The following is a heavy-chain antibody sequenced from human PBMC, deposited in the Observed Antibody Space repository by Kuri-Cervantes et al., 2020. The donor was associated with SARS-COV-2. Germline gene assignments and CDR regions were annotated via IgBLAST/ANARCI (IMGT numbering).Heavy chain of an antibody. CDR1: GGTFSSFL. Sequence: SVKVSCKAIGGTFSSFLFSWVRQAPGQGLEWVGGIIPIFGAANFAQKFQGRVTITADESTNTAYMELGSLRSEDTAVYYCARIKAGYCTTTICYEQNNWFDPWGQGTLVTVSS. J-gene: IGHJ5*02. V-gene: IGHV1-69*13. CDR2: IIPIFGAA. D-gene: IGHD2-8*01. CDR3: ARIKAGYCTTTICYEQNNWFDP.